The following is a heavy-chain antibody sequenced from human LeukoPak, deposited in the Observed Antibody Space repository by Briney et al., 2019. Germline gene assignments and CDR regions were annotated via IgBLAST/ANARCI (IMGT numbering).Heavy chain of an antibody. CDR2: IYHTGNT. CDR3: APLHMRSRRIPYNYYGKAV. D-gene: IGHD6-13*01. CDR1: GASITSSGFS. V-gene: IGHV4-39*01. Sequence: PSETLSLTCTVSGASITSSGFSWGWVRQPPGKGLDYVGSIYHTGNTFYNPSLKGRVTMSIDTSKNQVSLNLTSVTAADTAVYYCAPLHMRSRRIPYNYYGKAVWGQGTTVCVSS. J-gene: IGHJ6*02.